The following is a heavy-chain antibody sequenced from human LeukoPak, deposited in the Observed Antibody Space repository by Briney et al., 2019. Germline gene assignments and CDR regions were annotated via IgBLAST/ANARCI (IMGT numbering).Heavy chain of an antibody. V-gene: IGHV4-59*01. CDR3: ARGDYYGSGSSLLNDY. CDR1: GDSMNNFY. J-gene: IGHJ4*02. CDR2: IYYSGAT. D-gene: IGHD3-10*01. Sequence: SETLSLTCSVSGDSMNNFYWTWIRQPPGKGLEWIGNIYYSGATNYNPSLRSRVTMSVDMSKNQFSLNLTSVTAADTALYYCARGDYYGSGSSLLNDYWGQGTLVTVSS.